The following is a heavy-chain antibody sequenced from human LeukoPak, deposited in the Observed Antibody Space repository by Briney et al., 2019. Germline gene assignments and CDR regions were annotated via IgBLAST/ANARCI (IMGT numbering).Heavy chain of an antibody. V-gene: IGHV3-30*18. D-gene: IGHD5-18*01. Sequence: PGRSLRLSCAASGFTFSSYGMHWVRQAPGKGLEWVAVISYDGSNKYYADSVKGRFTISRDNSKNTLYLQMNSLRAEDTAVYYCAKEVRGYSYGGDYWGQGTLVTVSS. CDR2: ISYDGSNK. CDR1: GFTFSSYG. J-gene: IGHJ4*02. CDR3: AKEVRGYSYGGDY.